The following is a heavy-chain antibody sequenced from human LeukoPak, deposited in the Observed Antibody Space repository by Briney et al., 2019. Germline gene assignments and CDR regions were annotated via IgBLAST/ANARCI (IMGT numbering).Heavy chain of an antibody. CDR3: AKGGGEYAFDY. D-gene: IGHD7-27*01. V-gene: IGHV4-59*03. CDR2: VYYSGST. J-gene: IGHJ4*02. Sequence: SETLSLTCTVSGGSLSGFYWSWIRQPPGKGLEWIGYVYYSGSTTYNPSLKSRVTISVDTSKNQFSLRLGSVTAADSAVYYCAKGGGEYAFDYWGQGTLVTVSS. CDR1: GGSLSGFY.